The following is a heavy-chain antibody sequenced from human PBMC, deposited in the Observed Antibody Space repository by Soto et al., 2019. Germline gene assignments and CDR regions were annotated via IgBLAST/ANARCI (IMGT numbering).Heavy chain of an antibody. D-gene: IGHD1-7*01. V-gene: IGHV3-23*01. CDR3: AKDPRLELRGVDS. J-gene: IGHJ4*02. CDR2: IGGGGIGS. CDR1: GYNFGSYA. Sequence: GGSLRLSCVASGYNFGSYAMMWVRQAPEKGLEWISTIGGGGIGSYYADSVKGRSTISRDNSKNTLYLQMNSLRAEDTGVYYCAKDPRLELRGVDSWGQGTQVTVS.